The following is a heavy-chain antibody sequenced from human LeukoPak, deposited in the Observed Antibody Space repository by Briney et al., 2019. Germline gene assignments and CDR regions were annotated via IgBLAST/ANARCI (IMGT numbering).Heavy chain of an antibody. CDR1: GGSFSGYY. D-gene: IGHD6-13*01. J-gene: IGHJ6*02. CDR2: INHSGST. Sequence: SETLSLTCAVYGGSFSGYYWSWIRQPPGKGLEWIGEINHSGSTNYNPSLKSRVTISVDTSKNQFSLKLSSVTAADTAVYYCARLGSSSWLAYYYYYGMDVWGQGTTVTVSS. CDR3: ARLGSSSWLAYYYYYGMDV. V-gene: IGHV4-34*01.